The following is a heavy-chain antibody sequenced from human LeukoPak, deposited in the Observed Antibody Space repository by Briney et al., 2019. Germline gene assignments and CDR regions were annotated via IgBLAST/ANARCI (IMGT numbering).Heavy chain of an antibody. J-gene: IGHJ6*03. D-gene: IGHD6-13*01. V-gene: IGHV3-7*01. CDR3: ARVGPTTAAAAAGHVYYYYYMDV. CDR1: GFTFSSHR. Sequence: PGGSLRLSCAASGFTFSSHRMTWVRQAPGKGLEWVANIKKDGSEKYYVDSVKGRFTISRDNAKTSLYLQMNSLRAEDTAVYYCARVGPTTAAAAAGHVYYYYYMDVWGKGTTVTVSS. CDR2: IKKDGSEK.